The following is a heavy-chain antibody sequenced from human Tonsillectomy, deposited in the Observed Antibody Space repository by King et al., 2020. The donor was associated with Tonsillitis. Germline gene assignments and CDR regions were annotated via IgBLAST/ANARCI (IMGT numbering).Heavy chain of an antibody. J-gene: IGHJ3*02. CDR3: ASHLSHDAFDI. CDR1: GFTFSSYS. V-gene: IGHV3-21*01. CDR2: ISSSSIYI. Sequence: VQLVESGGGLVKPGGSLRLSYAASGFTFSSYSMNWVRQAPGKGLEWVSSISSSSIYIYYADSVKGRFTISRDNAKNSLYLQMNSLRAEDTAVYYCASHLSHDAFDICGQGTMVTVSS.